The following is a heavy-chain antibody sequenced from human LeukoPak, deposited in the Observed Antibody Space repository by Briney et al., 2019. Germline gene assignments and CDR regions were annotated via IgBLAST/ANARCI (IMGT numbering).Heavy chain of an antibody. V-gene: IGHV3-53*01. CDR1: GFTVSSNY. CDR3: AKGIEMATIMTAFDF. J-gene: IGHJ4*02. Sequence: GGSLRLSCAASGFTVSSNYMSWVRQAPGKGLEWVSVIYIGGSTYYADSVKGRFTISRDISKNTLYLQMNSLRAEDTAVYSCAKGIEMATIMTAFDFWGQGTLVTVSS. D-gene: IGHD5-24*01. CDR2: IYIGGST.